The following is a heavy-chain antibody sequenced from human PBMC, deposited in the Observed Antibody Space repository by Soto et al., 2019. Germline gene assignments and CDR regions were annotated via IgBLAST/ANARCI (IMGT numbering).Heavy chain of an antibody. V-gene: IGHV1-69*13. Sequence: SVKVSCKDSGGTFSSYAISWVRQAPGQGLEWMGGIIPIFGTANYAQKFQGRVTITADESTSTAYMELSSLRSEDTAVYYCARVGTAYCGGDCYSSFDYWGQGTLVTVSS. CDR2: IIPIFGTA. J-gene: IGHJ4*02. CDR3: ARVGTAYCGGDCYSSFDY. CDR1: GGTFSSYA. D-gene: IGHD2-21*02.